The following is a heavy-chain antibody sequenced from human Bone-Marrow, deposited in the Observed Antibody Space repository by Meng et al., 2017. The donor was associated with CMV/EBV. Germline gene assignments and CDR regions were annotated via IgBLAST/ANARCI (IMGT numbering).Heavy chain of an antibody. CDR1: GFTFSSYE. CDR2: ISSSGSTI. CDR3: ARDKGTALYFHYGMDV. J-gene: IGHJ6*02. V-gene: IGHV3-48*03. Sequence: GGSLRLSCAASGFTFSSYEMNWVRQAPGKGLEWVSYISSSGSTIYYADSVKGRFTISRDNAKNSLYLQMNSLRAEDTAVYYCARDKGTALYFHYGMDVWGQGTTVTVSS. D-gene: IGHD2-8*01.